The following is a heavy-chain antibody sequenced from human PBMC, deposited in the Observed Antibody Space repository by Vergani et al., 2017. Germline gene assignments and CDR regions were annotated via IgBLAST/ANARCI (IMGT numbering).Heavy chain of an antibody. Sequence: QVQLVESGGGVVQPGKSLSLSCETSGFIFSDYVMHWVRQAPGKGLEWVAGIWHDGSNKYFADSVKGRFTISRDNSKNTLYLQMNSLRAEDTAVYFCANGGRRYTVTTGLPFDYWGQGTLVTVSS. V-gene: IGHV3-33*06. CDR3: ANGGRRYTVTTGLPFDY. CDR1: GFIFSDYV. D-gene: IGHD4-17*01. J-gene: IGHJ4*02. CDR2: IWHDGSNK.